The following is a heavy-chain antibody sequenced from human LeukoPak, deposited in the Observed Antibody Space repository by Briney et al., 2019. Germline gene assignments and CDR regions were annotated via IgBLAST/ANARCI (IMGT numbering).Heavy chain of an antibody. Sequence: GRSLRLSCAASGFTFSNNGMHWVRQAPGKGLEWVAVIWSDGTNKYYADSVKGRFTISRDNSKNTLYLQMNSLRAEDTAVYYCATKRGGYFDYWGQGTLVTVSS. CDR2: IWSDGTNK. CDR1: GFTFSNNG. V-gene: IGHV3-33*01. J-gene: IGHJ4*02. CDR3: ATKRGGYFDY.